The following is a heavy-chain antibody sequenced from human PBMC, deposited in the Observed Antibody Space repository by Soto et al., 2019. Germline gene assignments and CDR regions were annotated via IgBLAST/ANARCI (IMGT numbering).Heavy chain of an antibody. CDR2: ISAAGDP. CDR3: ARTDRAVYGLDV. Sequence: EVQLVESGGGLVQPGGSLRLSCEASGFTFRNYDMHWVRQGTGKGLEWVSGISAAGDPDYADSVEGRFTISRENAQTSFFLQMNSLIVGDTAVYYCARTDRAVYGLDVWGQGTTVIVSS. CDR1: GFTFRNYD. V-gene: IGHV3-13*05. J-gene: IGHJ6*02.